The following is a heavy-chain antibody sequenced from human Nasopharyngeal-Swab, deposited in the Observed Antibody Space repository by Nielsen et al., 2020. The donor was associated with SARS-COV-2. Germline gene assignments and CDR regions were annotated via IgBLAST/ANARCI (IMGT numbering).Heavy chain of an antibody. J-gene: IGHJ4*02. CDR1: GGSFSGYY. CDR2: ITHSGST. V-gene: IGHV4-34*01. D-gene: IGHD5-18*01. CDR3: ARHTANTED. Sequence: SQTLSLTCAVYGGSFSGYYWSWIRQPPGKGLEWIGEITHSGSTNYNPSLKSRVTISVDTSKNQFSLKLSSVTAADTAVYYCARHTANTEDWGQGTLVTVSS.